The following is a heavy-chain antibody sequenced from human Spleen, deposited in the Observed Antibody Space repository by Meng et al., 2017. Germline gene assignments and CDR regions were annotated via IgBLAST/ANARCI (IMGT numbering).Heavy chain of an antibody. D-gene: IGHD4-17*01. CDR3: ARDDDYGDYFPVWY. CDR1: GYSFTSYG. V-gene: IGHV1-18*01. CDR2: ISAYTYDT. J-gene: IGHJ4*02. Sequence: QVQLVQSGAEVKKPGASVKVSCKTSGYSFTSYGIIWVRQAPGQGLEWMGWISAYTYDTKYAQNFQGRVTMTTDTSTDTAYMELRSLRSDDTAMYFCARDDDYGDYFPVWYWGQGTLVTVSS.